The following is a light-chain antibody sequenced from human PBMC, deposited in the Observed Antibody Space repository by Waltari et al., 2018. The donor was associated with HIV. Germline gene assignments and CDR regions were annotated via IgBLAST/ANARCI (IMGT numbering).Light chain of an antibody. Sequence: QSVLTQPPSVSAAPGQKITISCSGSSSNIGSYYVSWYQHLPGAAPKLLIHDNNQRPSGIHDRFSCSKSGTSATLDITGLQTGDEADYYCGTWDSSLSFWVFGGGTKLTVL. CDR1: SSNIGSYY. CDR2: DNN. J-gene: IGLJ3*02. V-gene: IGLV1-51*01. CDR3: GTWDSSLSFWV.